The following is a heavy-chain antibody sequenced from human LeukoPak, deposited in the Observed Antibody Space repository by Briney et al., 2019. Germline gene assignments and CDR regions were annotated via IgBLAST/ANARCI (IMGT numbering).Heavy chain of an antibody. V-gene: IGHV4-31*03. CDR2: IYYTGST. D-gene: IGHD1-1*01. J-gene: IGHJ6*02. CDR3: AKLGTLDTYRQGNDLMDV. CDR1: GGSISSDGYY. Sequence: SQTLSLTCTVSGGSISSDGYYWTWIRQHPEKGLEWIGYIYYTGSTHYNPSLKSRVAISLDTSKNQFSLKLSSVTAADTAVYYCAKLGTLDTYRQGNDLMDVWGQGTTVTVSS.